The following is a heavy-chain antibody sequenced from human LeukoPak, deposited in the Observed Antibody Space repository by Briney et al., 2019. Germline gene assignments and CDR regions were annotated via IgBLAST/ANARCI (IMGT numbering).Heavy chain of an antibody. CDR2: ISAYSGNT. J-gene: IGHJ4*02. CDR3: ARDLGDTYGSVGDFDY. Sequence: ASVKVSCKASGYTFTSYGISWVRQAPGQGLEWMGWISAYSGNTNYAQKLQGRVTMTRDTSISTAYMELSSLRSDDTAVYYCARDLGDTYGSVGDFDYWGQGTLVTVSS. V-gene: IGHV1-18*01. CDR1: GYTFTSYG. D-gene: IGHD3-10*01.